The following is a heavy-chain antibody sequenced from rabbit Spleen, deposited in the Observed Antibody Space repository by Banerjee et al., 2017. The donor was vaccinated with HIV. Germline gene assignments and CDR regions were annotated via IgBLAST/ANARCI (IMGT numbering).Heavy chain of an antibody. D-gene: IGHD2-1*01. V-gene: IGHV1S45*01. CDR3: ARDDYGPYYLNL. Sequence: QEQLEESGGDLVKPEGSLTLTCTASGFSFSSSYWICWVRQAPGKGLEWIGCIGIGSGTTYYASWAKGRFTISKTSSTTVTLQMTSLTAADTATYFCARDDYGPYYLNLWGQGTLVTVS. CDR1: GFSFSSSYW. CDR2: IGIGSGTT. J-gene: IGHJ4*01.